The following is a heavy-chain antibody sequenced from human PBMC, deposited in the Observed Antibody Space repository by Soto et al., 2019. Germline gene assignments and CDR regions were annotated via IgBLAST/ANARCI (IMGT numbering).Heavy chain of an antibody. V-gene: IGHV1-69*12. CDR1: GGTFSSYA. CDR2: IIPIFVTA. J-gene: IGHJ5*02. D-gene: IGHD3-22*01. Sequence: QVQLVQSGAEVKKPGSSVKGSCKASGGTFSSYAISWVRQAPGQGLEWMRGIIPIFVTANYAQKCQGRVTITADESTRTADMELSSLRSEDTAVYYCARDKFDSSGYYAGDNWFDPWGQGTLVTVSS. CDR3: ARDKFDSSGYYAGDNWFDP.